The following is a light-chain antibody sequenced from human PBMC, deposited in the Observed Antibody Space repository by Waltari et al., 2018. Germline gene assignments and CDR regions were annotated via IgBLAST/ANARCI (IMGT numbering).Light chain of an antibody. CDR3: CSYAGRTTWV. CDR2: AVS. Sequence: QSALTQPASVSGSPGQSITIPCTGTSSDVGNSNLFSWYQQHPGRAPKLIIYAVSERPSGVSNRFSGSKSANTASLTVSGLQAEDEADYYCCSYAGRTTWVFGGGTNLTVL. J-gene: IGLJ3*02. V-gene: IGLV2-23*02. CDR1: SSDVGNSNL.